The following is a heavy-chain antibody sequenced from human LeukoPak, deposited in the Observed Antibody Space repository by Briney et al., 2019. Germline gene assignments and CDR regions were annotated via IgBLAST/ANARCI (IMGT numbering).Heavy chain of an antibody. D-gene: IGHD3-10*01. V-gene: IGHV3-33*01. CDR3: AREIFGSVSYPGF. Sequence: GGSLRLSCAASGFAFNTYAMHWVRQAAGQGLEWVALIWHDGSHKFYSNSVRGQFTISRDNSKNTVSLQMTNLTAEDTSVYYCAREIFGSVSYPGFWGQGTLVTVAS. J-gene: IGHJ4*02. CDR1: GFAFNTYA. CDR2: IWHDGSHK.